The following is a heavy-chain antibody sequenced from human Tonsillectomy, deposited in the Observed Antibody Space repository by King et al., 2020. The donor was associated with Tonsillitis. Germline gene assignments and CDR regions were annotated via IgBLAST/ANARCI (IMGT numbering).Heavy chain of an antibody. CDR1: GDSVSSNSAA. Sequence: VQLQQSGPGLVKPSQTLSLTCAISGDSVSSNSAAWNWIRQSPSRGLEWLGRTYYRSKWYNDYAVSVKSRITINPDTSKNQFSLQLNSVTPEDTAVYYCARASPSITIFGVVIPYYYYMDVWGKGTTVTVSS. D-gene: IGHD3-3*01. V-gene: IGHV6-1*01. CDR2: TYYRSKWYN. CDR3: ARASPSITIFGVVIPYYYYMDV. J-gene: IGHJ6*03.